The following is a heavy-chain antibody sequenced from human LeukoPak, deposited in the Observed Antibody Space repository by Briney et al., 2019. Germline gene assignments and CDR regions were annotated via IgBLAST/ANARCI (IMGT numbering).Heavy chain of an antibody. CDR1: GGAITNYY. D-gene: IGHD2-2*01. J-gene: IGHJ6*03. Sequence: PSETLSLTCTVSGGAITNYYWSWIRQPPGKGLEWIGYMYYSGSTNYNPSLKSRVTMSVDTSNNQISLKMTSLTAADTAVYYGARAPAGQPYYYMDVWGKGTTVTVSS. CDR3: ARAPAGQPYYYMDV. CDR2: MYYSGST. V-gene: IGHV4-59*01.